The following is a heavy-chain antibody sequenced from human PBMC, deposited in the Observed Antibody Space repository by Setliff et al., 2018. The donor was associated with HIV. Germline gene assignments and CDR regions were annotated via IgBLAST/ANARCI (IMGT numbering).Heavy chain of an antibody. D-gene: IGHD6-6*01. CDR3: ARLSSYRSSSYYFDY. V-gene: IGHV4-38-2*01. CDR2: IYHSGST. CDR1: GYSISTGYY. J-gene: IGHJ4*02. Sequence: LSLTCAVSGYSISTGYYWGWIRQPPGKGLEWIATIYHSGSTLYKPSLKSRVTMSVDTSKNQFSLKLNSVTAADTAVYHCARLSSYRSSSYYFDYWGQGAQVTVSS.